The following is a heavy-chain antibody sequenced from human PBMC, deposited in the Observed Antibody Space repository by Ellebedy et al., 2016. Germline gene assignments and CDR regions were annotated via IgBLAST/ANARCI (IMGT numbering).Heavy chain of an antibody. CDR2: VVGSGERT. CDR1: GFTFSSHA. V-gene: IGHV3-23*01. Sequence: GESLKISCEASGFTFSSHAMSWVRQAPGKGLEWVSAVVGSGERTFYADSVKGRFTISRDNSKNTLYLHLNSLRVEDTAIYYCAGDSRGSTAAGTSLHYWGQGTLVTVSS. D-gene: IGHD6-13*01. J-gene: IGHJ4*02. CDR3: AGDSRGSTAAGTSLHY.